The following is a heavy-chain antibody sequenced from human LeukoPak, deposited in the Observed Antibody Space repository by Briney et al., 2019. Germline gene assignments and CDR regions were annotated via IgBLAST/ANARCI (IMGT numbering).Heavy chain of an antibody. CDR2: ISAYNGDT. Sequence: GASVKVSCKASGYTFSSYGISWVRQAPGQGLEWMGWISAYNGDTNYAQKFQGRVTMTTDTSTSTAYMELSSLRSEDTAVYYCARDSSTGYYYMDVWGKGTTVTVSS. CDR3: ARDSSTGYYYMDV. CDR1: GYTFSSYG. D-gene: IGHD3-3*01. V-gene: IGHV1-18*01. J-gene: IGHJ6*03.